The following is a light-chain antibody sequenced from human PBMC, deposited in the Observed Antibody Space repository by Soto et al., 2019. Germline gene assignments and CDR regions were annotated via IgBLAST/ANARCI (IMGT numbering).Light chain of an antibody. CDR3: QQYYDTPYT. J-gene: IGKJ2*01. Sequence: DIVMTQSPDSLAVSLGERATVNCKSSQTLLYNSDNKNYLAWYQQKSEQPPKLLIYWASTRESGVPDRFSGSGSGTDFTLTISSLQAEDVAVYYCQQYYDTPYTFGQGTKVEIK. CDR2: WAS. CDR1: QTLLYNSDNKNY. V-gene: IGKV4-1*01.